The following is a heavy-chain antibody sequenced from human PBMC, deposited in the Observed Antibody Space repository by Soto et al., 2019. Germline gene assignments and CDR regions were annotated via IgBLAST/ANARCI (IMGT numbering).Heavy chain of an antibody. V-gene: IGHV4-59*08. CDR3: ARHDAGNPMFHY. CDR1: GGSIRRYY. Sequence: PSETLSLTCTGSGGSIRRYYWIWIRQPPGKELEWIGYIYYSGSTKYNPSLKSRLTISVDTSKNQFSLNLNSVTAADTAVYYCARHDAGNPMFHYWGLGHLVT. CDR2: IYYSGST. J-gene: IGHJ4*02. D-gene: IGHD6-13*01.